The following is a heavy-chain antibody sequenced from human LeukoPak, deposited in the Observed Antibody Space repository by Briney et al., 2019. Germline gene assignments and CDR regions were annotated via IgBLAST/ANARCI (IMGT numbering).Heavy chain of an antibody. V-gene: IGHV1-69*13. Sequence: SVKVSCKASGYTFTGYYMHWVRQAPGQGLEWMGGIVPMFGTDVYAQRFQGRVTVTADESTTTAYMELISLTSEDTAMYYCARDLLSVDNYDALDIWGQGTMVTVSS. CDR2: IVPMFGTD. J-gene: IGHJ3*02. CDR3: ARDLLSVDNYDALDI. CDR1: GYTFTGYY. D-gene: IGHD5-12*01.